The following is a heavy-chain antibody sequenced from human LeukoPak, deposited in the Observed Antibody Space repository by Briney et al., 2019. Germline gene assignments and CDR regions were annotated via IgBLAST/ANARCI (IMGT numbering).Heavy chain of an antibody. CDR3: VRDTSYSFDY. Sequence: GGSLRLSCAASGFTFSPYSMNWVRQAPGRGLEWISYISSTTPNTFYAGSVKGRFTISRDNTKNSLYPQMNSLRAADTAVYYCVRDTSYSFDYWGQAILVTVSS. CDR1: GFTFSPYS. D-gene: IGHD1-26*01. CDR2: ISSTTPNT. J-gene: IGHJ4*02. V-gene: IGHV3-48*04.